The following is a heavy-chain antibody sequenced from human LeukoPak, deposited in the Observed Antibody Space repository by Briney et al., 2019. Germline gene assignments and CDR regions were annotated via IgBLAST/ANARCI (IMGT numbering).Heavy chain of an antibody. CDR2: ISSSSSYI. Sequence: GGSLRLSCAASGFTFSSYSMNWVRQAPGKGLEWVSSISSSSSYIYYADSVKDRFTISRDNAKNSLYLQMNSLRAEDTAVYYCARMGGYSYGYRVVSYFDYWGQGTLVTVSS. J-gene: IGHJ4*02. V-gene: IGHV3-21*01. D-gene: IGHD5-18*01. CDR3: ARMGGYSYGYRVVSYFDY. CDR1: GFTFSSYS.